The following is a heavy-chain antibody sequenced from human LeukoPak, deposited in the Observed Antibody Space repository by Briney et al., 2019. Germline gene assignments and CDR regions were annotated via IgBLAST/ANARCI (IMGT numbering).Heavy chain of an antibody. CDR2: ISGSGDTT. J-gene: IGHJ5*02. CDR3: AKGAAAGGPKLNWFDP. D-gene: IGHD6-13*01. V-gene: IGHV3-23*01. Sequence: GGSLRLSCAASGFTFSSYEMNWVRQAPGKGLVSGKGLEWVPTISGSGDTTYYADSVKGRFTISRDNYKIMVYLQMKGLRAEDTAVYYCAKGAAAGGPKLNWFDPWGQGTLVTVSS. CDR1: GFTFSSYE.